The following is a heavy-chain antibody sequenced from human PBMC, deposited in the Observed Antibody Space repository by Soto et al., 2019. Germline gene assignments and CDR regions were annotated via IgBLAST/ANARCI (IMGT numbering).Heavy chain of an antibody. D-gene: IGHD3-3*01. J-gene: IGHJ5*02. Sequence: SETLSLTCTVSGGAISTYYWTWIRQPAGKGLEWIGRIYSSGSTKYNPSLQSRVTMSLGTSNNQFSLRLTSVTAADTAVYYCARGQRFSDWFDPWGQGTLVTVSS. V-gene: IGHV4-4*07. CDR1: GGAISTYY. CDR3: ARGQRFSDWFDP. CDR2: IYSSGST.